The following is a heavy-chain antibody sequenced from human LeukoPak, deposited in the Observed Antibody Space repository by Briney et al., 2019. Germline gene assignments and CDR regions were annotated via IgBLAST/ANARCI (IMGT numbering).Heavy chain of an antibody. D-gene: IGHD6-19*01. V-gene: IGHV4-34*01. CDR3: AREEVSSGRTAFFDY. J-gene: IGHJ4*02. CDR1: GGSFSGYY. CDR2: INHSGST. Sequence: SETLSLTCAVYGGSFSGYYWSWIRQPPGKGLEWIGEINHSGSTNYNPSLKSRVTISVDTSKNQFSLKLSSVTAADTAVYYCAREEVSSGRTAFFDYWGQGTLVTVSP.